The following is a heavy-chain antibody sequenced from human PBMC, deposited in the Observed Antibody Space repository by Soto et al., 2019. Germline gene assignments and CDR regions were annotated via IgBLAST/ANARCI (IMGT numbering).Heavy chain of an antibody. CDR1: GFTFSIYA. Sequence: PGGSLRLSCAASGFTFSIYAMSWVRQAPGKGLEWVSAISDGGGSTYYADSVKGRFTISRDNSKNTLYLQMNSLRAEDTAVYYCAKGNSWSPALVLDIWGQGTMVTVSS. J-gene: IGHJ3*02. D-gene: IGHD1-7*01. CDR2: ISDGGGST. V-gene: IGHV3-23*01. CDR3: AKGNSWSPALVLDI.